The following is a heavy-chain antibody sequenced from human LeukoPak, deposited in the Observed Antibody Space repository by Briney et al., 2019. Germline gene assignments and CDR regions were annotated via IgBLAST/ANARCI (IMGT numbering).Heavy chain of an antibody. D-gene: IGHD2-8*01. Sequence: SETLSLTCTVSGGSISSGGYYWSWIRQHPGKGLEWIGYIYYSGSTYYNPSLKSRVTMSVDTSKNQFSLKLSSVTAADTAVYYCARVSVLMVYRIDYWGQGTLVTVSS. CDR2: IYYSGST. V-gene: IGHV4-31*03. J-gene: IGHJ4*02. CDR3: ARVSVLMVYRIDY. CDR1: GGSISSGGYY.